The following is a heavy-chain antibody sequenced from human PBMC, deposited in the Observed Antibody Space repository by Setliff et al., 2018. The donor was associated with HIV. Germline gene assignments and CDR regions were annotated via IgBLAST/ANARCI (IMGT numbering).Heavy chain of an antibody. CDR2: IYHSGST. CDR3: ARAMVVVAAPLDAFDI. Sequence: SETLSLTCTVSGYSISSGYYWGWIRQPPGKGLEWIGSIYHSGSTYYNPSLKSRVTISVDTSKNQFSLKLSSVTAAETAVYYCARAMVVVAAPLDAFDIWGQGTMVTVSS. J-gene: IGHJ3*02. D-gene: IGHD2-15*01. V-gene: IGHV4-38-2*02. CDR1: GYSISSGYY.